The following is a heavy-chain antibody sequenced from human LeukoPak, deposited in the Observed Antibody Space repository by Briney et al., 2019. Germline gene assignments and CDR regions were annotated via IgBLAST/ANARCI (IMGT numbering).Heavy chain of an antibody. D-gene: IGHD3-10*01. CDR2: ISGSGGST. CDR3: ARVWFEPAYYFDY. Sequence: GGSLRLSCAASGCTFSSYAMSWVRQAPGKGLEWVSAISGSGGSTYYADSVKGRFTISRDNSKNTLYLQMNSLRAEDTAVYYCARVWFEPAYYFDYWGQGTLVTVSS. J-gene: IGHJ4*02. CDR1: GCTFSSYA. V-gene: IGHV3-23*01.